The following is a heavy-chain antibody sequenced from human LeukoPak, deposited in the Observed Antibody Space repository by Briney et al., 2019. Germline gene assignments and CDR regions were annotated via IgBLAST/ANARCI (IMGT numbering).Heavy chain of an antibody. CDR3: ARVTVLDDYGDYFDY. D-gene: IGHD4-17*01. V-gene: IGHV1-2*02. CDR2: INPNSGGT. J-gene: IGHJ4*02. Sequence: ASVKVSCKASGYTFTGYYMHWVRQAPGQGLEWMGWINPNSGGTNYAQKFQGRVTMTRDTSISTAYMELSRLRSDDTAVYYCARVTVLDDYGDYFDYWGQGTLVTVSS. CDR1: GYTFTGYY.